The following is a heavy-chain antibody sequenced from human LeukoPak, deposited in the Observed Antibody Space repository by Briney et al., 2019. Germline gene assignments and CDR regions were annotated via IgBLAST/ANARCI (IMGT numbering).Heavy chain of an antibody. V-gene: IGHV6-1*01. D-gene: IGHD1-26*01. J-gene: IGHJ4*02. CDR2: TYYRSKWYN. CDR3: ARLYSGSYTGRKPDY. CDR1: GDSVSSNSAA. Sequence: SQTLSLTCAISGDSVSSNSAAWNWIRQSPSRGLEWLGRTYYRSKWYNDYAVSVKSRITINPDTSKNQFSLKLSSVTAADTAVYYCARLYSGSYTGRKPDYWGQGTLVTVSS.